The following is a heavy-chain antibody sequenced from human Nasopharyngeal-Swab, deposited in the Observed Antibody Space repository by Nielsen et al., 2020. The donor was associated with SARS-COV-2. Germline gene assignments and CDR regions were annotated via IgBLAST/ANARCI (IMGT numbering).Heavy chain of an antibody. J-gene: IGHJ4*02. CDR3: AKGWVSSSPPSFDY. CDR2: IYSGGSGT. D-gene: IGHD6-6*01. V-gene: IGHV3-23*03. Sequence: GESLKISCAASGFTFSSYAMSWVRQAPGKGLEWVSVIYSGGSGTYYADSVKGRFTISRDNSKNTLYLQMNSLRAEDTAVYYCAKGWVSSSPPSFDYWGQGTLVTVSS. CDR1: GFTFSSYA.